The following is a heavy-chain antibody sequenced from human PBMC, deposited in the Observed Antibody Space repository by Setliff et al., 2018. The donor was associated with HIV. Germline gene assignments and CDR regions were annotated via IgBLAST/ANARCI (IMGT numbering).Heavy chain of an antibody. V-gene: IGHV3-11*04. CDR1: GFTFSDYY. CDR3: ARPNYRGYGGKPDVFDI. CDR2: ISRSGSTI. Sequence: GGSLRLSCAASGFTFSDYYMSWIRQAPGKGLEWVSYISRSGSTIYYADSVKGRFTISRDNAKNSLYLQMNSLRAEDTAVYYCARPNYRGYGGKPDVFDIWGQGTMVTVSS. J-gene: IGHJ3*02. D-gene: IGHD5-12*01.